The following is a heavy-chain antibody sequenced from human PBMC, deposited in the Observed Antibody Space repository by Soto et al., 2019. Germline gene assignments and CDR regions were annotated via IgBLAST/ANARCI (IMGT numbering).Heavy chain of an antibody. D-gene: IGHD3-22*01. Sequence: PGGSLRLSCSAAGFTFSSYWMHWVRQAPGKGLVWVSRINSDGSSTSYADSVKGRFTISRDNATNTLYLQMNSLRAEDTAVYYCEIRASYDDSSGYFDYWGQGTLVTVSS. CDR3: EIRASYDDSSGYFDY. V-gene: IGHV3-74*01. CDR1: GFTFSSYW. J-gene: IGHJ4*02. CDR2: INSDGSST.